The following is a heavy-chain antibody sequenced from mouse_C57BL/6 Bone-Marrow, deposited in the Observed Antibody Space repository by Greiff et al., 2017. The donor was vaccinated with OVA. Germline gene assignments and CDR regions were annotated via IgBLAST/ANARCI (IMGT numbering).Heavy chain of an antibody. CDR1: GFNIKDDY. D-gene: IGHD2-1*01. CDR3: TFYWGFAY. V-gene: IGHV14-4*01. Sequence: EVKVVESGAELVRPGASVKLSCTASGFNIKDDYMHWVKQRPEQGLEWIGWIDPENGDTEYASKFQGKATITADTSSNTAYLQLSSLTSEDTAVYYCTFYWGFAYWGQGTLVTVSA. CDR2: IDPENGDT. J-gene: IGHJ3*01.